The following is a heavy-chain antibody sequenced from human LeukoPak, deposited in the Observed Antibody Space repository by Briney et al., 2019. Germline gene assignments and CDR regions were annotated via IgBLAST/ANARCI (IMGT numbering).Heavy chain of an antibody. CDR2: IYSGGST. J-gene: IGHJ4*02. D-gene: IGHD1-26*01. CDR1: AFTFSSYG. CDR3: ARFRWELLGGFDY. V-gene: IGHV3-53*01. Sequence: GGTLRLSCAASAFTFSSYGTSWVRQAPGKGLEWVSVIYSGGSTYYADSVKGRFTISRDNSKNTLYLQMNSLRAEDTAVYYCARFRWELLGGFDYWGQGTLVTVSS.